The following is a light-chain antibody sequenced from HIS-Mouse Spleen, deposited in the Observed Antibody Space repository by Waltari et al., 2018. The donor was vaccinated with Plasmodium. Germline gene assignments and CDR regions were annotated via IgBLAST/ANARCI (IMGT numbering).Light chain of an antibody. CDR2: SNN. CDR3: AAWDDSLNGWV. V-gene: IGLV1-44*01. CDR1: SSNIGSNT. J-gene: IGLJ3*02. Sequence: GQRVTISCSGSSSNIGSNTVTWYQQLPGTAPNLLIYSNNQRPSGVPDRFSGSKSGTSASLAISGLQSEDEADYYCAAWDDSLNGWVFGGGTKLTVL.